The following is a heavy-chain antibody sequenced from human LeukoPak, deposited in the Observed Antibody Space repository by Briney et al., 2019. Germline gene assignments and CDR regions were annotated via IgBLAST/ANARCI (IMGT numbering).Heavy chain of an antibody. CDR2: VYYSGST. Sequence: SETLSLTCTVSGGSISSYYWSWIRQPPGKGLEWIGYVYYSGSTNYNPSLKSRVTISVDTSKNQFSLKLSSVTAADTAVYYCARDFSLVASCYRYWGQGTLVTVSS. CDR3: ARDFSLVASCYRY. CDR1: GGSISSYY. D-gene: IGHD2-2*02. J-gene: IGHJ4*02. V-gene: IGHV4-59*01.